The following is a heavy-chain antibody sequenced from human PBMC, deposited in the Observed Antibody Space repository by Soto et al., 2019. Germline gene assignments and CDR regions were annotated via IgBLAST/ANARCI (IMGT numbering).Heavy chain of an antibody. Sequence: EVQLVESGGGLVEPGGSLRLSCAASGFTFSNAGMSWVRQAPGKGLEWVGRIKSKSGGETIDYAAPVKGRFTISRDDSKNTLYLQMNSLKSEDTGVYYCTRGPVGSTRPLDYWGQGTLVTVS. CDR1: GFTFSNAG. J-gene: IGHJ4*02. D-gene: IGHD2-2*01. CDR3: TRGPVGSTRPLDY. V-gene: IGHV3-15*01. CDR2: IKSKSGGETI.